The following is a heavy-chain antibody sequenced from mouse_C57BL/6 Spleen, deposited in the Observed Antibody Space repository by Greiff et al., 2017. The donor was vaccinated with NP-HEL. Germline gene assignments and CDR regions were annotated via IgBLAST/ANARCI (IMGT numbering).Heavy chain of an antibody. CDR1: GYTFTDYY. D-gene: IGHD1-1*01. V-gene: IGHV1-19*01. Sequence: VQLQQSGPVLVKPGASVKMSCKASGYTFTDYYMNWVKQSHGKSLEWIGVINPYNGGTSSNQKFKGKATLTVDKSSSTAYMELNSQTSEDSAVYYCARYYYYGSSYAMDYWGQGTSVTVSS. CDR2: INPYNGGT. CDR3: ARYYYYGSSYAMDY. J-gene: IGHJ4*01.